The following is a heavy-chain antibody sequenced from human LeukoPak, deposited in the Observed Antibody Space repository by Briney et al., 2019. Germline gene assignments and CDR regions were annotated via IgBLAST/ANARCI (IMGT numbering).Heavy chain of an antibody. J-gene: IGHJ6*03. CDR1: GGSFDGYS. CDR2: INLGGST. D-gene: IGHD6-19*01. Sequence: SETLSLTCAIYGGSFDGYSWSWIRQSPGKGLEWIGEINLGGSTNYNPSLKSRVTISVDTSKNQFSLKLSSVTAADTAVYYCARRVRGWHYYMDVWGKGTTVTISS. V-gene: IGHV4-34*01. CDR3: ARRVRGWHYYMDV.